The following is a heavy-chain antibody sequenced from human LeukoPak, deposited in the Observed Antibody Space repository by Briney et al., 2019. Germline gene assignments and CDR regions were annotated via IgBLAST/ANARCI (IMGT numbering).Heavy chain of an antibody. CDR1: GFTFGSYA. J-gene: IGHJ4*02. CDR2: ISNGGVTT. Sequence: GESLRLSCAASGFTFGSYAMSWVRQTPGKSLEWVSIISNGGVTTYYADSVRGLFTISRDNSKDLLYLQMDSLRAEDTAVYYCVKLSSGSGSSFGFDSWGLGTLVTVSS. D-gene: IGHD6-13*01. V-gene: IGHV3-23*01. CDR3: VKLSSGSGSSFGFDS.